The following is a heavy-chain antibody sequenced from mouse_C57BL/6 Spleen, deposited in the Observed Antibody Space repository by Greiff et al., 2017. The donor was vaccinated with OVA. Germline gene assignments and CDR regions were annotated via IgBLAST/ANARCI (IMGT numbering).Heavy chain of an antibody. Sequence: VQLKESGPGLVKPSQSLSLTCSVTGYSITSGYYWNWIRQFPGNKLEWMGYISYDGSNNYNPSLKNRISITRDTSKNQFFLKLNSVTTEDTATYYCARDSDYYGSSGDYWGQGTTLTVSS. CDR3: ARDSDYYGSSGDY. J-gene: IGHJ2*01. CDR1: GYSITSGYY. CDR2: ISYDGSN. V-gene: IGHV3-6*01. D-gene: IGHD1-1*01.